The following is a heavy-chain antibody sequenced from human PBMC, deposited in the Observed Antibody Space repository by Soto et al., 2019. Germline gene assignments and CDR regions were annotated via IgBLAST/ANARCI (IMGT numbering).Heavy chain of an antibody. CDR3: AKAKGSFDHTGPDQ. CDR2: FGVDYVT. J-gene: IGHJ4*02. V-gene: IGHV3-23*01. D-gene: IGHD2-8*02. CDR1: GFSFSNYA. Sequence: EVQLLESGGGLIQPGGSLRLSCATFGFSFSNYAMSWVRQAPGKGLEWVSGFGVDYVTDYADSVRGRFTISRDNSKNTLYLQMNSLRAEDTALYYCAKAKGSFDHTGPDQWGQGTLVTVSS.